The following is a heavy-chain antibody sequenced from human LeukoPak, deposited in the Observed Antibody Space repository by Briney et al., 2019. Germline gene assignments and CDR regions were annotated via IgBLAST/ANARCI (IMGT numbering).Heavy chain of an antibody. J-gene: IGHJ4*02. Sequence: PGGSLRLSCAASGFTFSSYGMNWVRQAPGKGLEWVSYISSSSSTIYYADSVKGRFTISRDNAKNSLYLQMNSLRDEDTAVYYCARESGSSGWFPNFDYWGQGTLVTVSS. D-gene: IGHD6-19*01. V-gene: IGHV3-48*02. CDR3: ARESGSSGWFPNFDY. CDR1: GFTFSSYG. CDR2: ISSSSSTI.